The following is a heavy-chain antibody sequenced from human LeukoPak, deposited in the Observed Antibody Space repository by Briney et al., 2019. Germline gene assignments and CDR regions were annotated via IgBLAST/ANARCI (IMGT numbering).Heavy chain of an antibody. D-gene: IGHD6-19*01. CDR3: AREISGWYGYGMDV. J-gene: IGHJ6*02. CDR1: GFTFSSYA. CDR2: ISSSSSTI. Sequence: GGSLRLSCAASGFTFSSYAMNWVRQAPGKGLEWVSYISSSSSTIYYADSVKGRFTISRDNAKNSLYLQMNSLRAEDTAVYYCAREISGWYGYGMDVWGQGTTVTVSS. V-gene: IGHV3-48*04.